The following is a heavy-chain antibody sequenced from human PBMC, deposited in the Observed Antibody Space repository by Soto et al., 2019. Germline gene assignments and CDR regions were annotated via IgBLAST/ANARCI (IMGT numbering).Heavy chain of an antibody. Sequence: QVQLQESGPGLVKPSQTLSLTCTVSGGSISSGDYYWSWIRQPPGKGLEWIGYIYYSGSTYYNPSLKSRVTISVDTSKNQFSLKLSSVTAADTAVYYCVRTQEGANDKEPHAFDYWGQGTLVTVSS. J-gene: IGHJ4*02. V-gene: IGHV4-30-4*01. CDR2: IYYSGST. CDR3: VRTQEGANDKEPHAFDY. CDR1: GGSISSGDYY. D-gene: IGHD1-26*01.